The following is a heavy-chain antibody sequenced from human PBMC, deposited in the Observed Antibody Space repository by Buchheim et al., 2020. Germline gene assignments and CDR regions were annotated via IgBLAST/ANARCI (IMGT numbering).Heavy chain of an antibody. V-gene: IGHV3-7*01. J-gene: IGHJ4*02. Sequence: EVQLVESGGGLVQPGGSLRLSCAASGFTFSSYWMSWVRQAPGKGLEWVANIRQDGSEKYYVDSVKGRFTISRDNAKNSLYLQMNSLRAEDTAVYYCARASHFPILLWFGENYYFDHWGQGTL. CDR2: IRQDGSEK. CDR1: GFTFSSYW. D-gene: IGHD3-10*01. CDR3: ARASHFPILLWFGENYYFDH.